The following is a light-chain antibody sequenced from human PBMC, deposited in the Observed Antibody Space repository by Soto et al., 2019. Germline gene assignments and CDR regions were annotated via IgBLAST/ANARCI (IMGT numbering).Light chain of an antibody. Sequence: IQITQSACTLSASVGDRVTITYRASQIISKWLAWYQQKPGKAPKLLIYATDTLQSGVPSRFSGSGSGTEFTLTISSLQPDDFATYYCQHYNSYSEAFGQGTKVDIK. J-gene: IGKJ1*01. V-gene: IGKV1-5*01. CDR2: ATD. CDR3: QHYNSYSEA. CDR1: QIISKW.